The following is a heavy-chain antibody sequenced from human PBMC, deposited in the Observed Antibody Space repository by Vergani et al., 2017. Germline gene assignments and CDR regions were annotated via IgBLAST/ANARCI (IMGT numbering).Heavy chain of an antibody. CDR1: GFTFDDYA. CDR3: AREGHLVGPDLDY. Sequence: EVQLVESGGGLVQPGRSLRLSCAASGFTFDDYAMHWVRQAPGKGLEWVSGISWNSGSIGYADSVKGRFTISRDNAKNSLFLQMNSLRAEDTAVYFCAREGHLVGPDLDYWGQGTLVTVSS. CDR2: ISWNSGSI. V-gene: IGHV3-9*01. J-gene: IGHJ4*02. D-gene: IGHD1-26*01.